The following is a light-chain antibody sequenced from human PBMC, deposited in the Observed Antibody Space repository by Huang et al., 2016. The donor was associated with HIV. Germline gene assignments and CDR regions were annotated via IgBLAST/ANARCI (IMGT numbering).Light chain of an antibody. CDR2: AAS. Sequence: DIQMTQSPSSLSASIGDRVNMSCRASQTVDMYLNWYQQTPGRAPKLLIYAASNLQSDVPSRFSGTGSGTNFTLTISSLQPEDFVIYFCQQTYNVPRTFGQGTALEIK. J-gene: IGKJ2*01. CDR1: QTVDMY. V-gene: IGKV1-39*01. CDR3: QQTYNVPRT.